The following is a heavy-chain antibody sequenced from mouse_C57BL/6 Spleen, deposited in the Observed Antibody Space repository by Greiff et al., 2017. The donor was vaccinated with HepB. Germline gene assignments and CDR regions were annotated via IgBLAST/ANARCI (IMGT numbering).Heavy chain of an antibody. CDR1: GFTFSSYG. CDR3: ARGNYSNYVAWFAY. Sequence: EVMLVESGGDLVKPGGSLKLSCAASGFTFSSYGMSWVRQTPDKRLEWVATISSGGSYTYYPDSVKGRFTISRDNAKNTLYLQMSSLKSEDTAMYYCARGNYSNYVAWFAYWGQGTLVTVSA. J-gene: IGHJ3*01. CDR2: ISSGGSYT. V-gene: IGHV5-6*01. D-gene: IGHD2-5*01.